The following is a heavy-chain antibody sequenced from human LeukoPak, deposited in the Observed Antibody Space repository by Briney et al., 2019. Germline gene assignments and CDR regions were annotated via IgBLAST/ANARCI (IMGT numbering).Heavy chain of an antibody. V-gene: IGHV1-2*02. D-gene: IGHD3-16*02. CDR1: GYTSTGYY. CDR3: ARVNVYDYVWGSYRPTFDY. Sequence: ASVKVSCKASGYTSTGYYMHWVRQAPGQGLEWMGWINPNSGGTNYAQKFQGRVTMTRDTSISTAYMELSRLRSDDTAVYYCARVNVYDYVWGSYRPTFDYWGQGTLVTVSS. J-gene: IGHJ4*02. CDR2: INPNSGGT.